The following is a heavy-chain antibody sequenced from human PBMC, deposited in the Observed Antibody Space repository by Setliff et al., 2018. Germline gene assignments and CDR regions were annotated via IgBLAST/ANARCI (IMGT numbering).Heavy chain of an antibody. Sequence: GASVKVSCKAFGYTFAKYGTSWVRQAPGQGLEWMGWISGYNGYTVYAQKLQGRVTRTTDTSTSTAYMELRSLRSDDTAVYYCARDRYYNSWSGTSITAPHDAFDIWGQGTMVTVS. CDR3: ARDRYYNSWSGTSITAPHDAFDI. D-gene: IGHD3-3*01. CDR2: ISGYNGYT. V-gene: IGHV1-18*01. J-gene: IGHJ3*02. CDR1: GYTFAKYG.